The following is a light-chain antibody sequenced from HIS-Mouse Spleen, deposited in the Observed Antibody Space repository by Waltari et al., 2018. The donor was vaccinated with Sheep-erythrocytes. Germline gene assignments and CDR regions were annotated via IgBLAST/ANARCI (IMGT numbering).Light chain of an antibody. CDR2: DVS. CDR3: CSYAGSYTLV. V-gene: IGLV2-11*01. Sequence: QSALTQPRSVPGSPGPSVTISCTGTSSDFGGSTFVAWYHQHPGKAPKLMIYDVSKRPSGVTDRFSGSKSGNPASLTISGLQAEDEADYYCCSYAGSYTLVFGGGTKLTVL. CDR1: SSDFGGSTF. J-gene: IGLJ2*01.